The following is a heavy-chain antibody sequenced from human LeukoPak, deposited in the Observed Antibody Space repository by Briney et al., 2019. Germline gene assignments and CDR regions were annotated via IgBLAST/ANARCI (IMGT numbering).Heavy chain of an antibody. V-gene: IGHV3-30*03. CDR1: GFTFSSYG. Sequence: GGSLRLSCAASGFTFSSYGMHWVRQAPGKGLEWVAVISYDGSNKYYADSVKGRFTISRDNSKNTLYLQMNSLRAEDTAVYYCARGGRTTWHGMDVWGQGTTVTVSS. CDR3: ARGGRTTWHGMDV. CDR2: ISYDGSNK. D-gene: IGHD4-17*01. J-gene: IGHJ6*02.